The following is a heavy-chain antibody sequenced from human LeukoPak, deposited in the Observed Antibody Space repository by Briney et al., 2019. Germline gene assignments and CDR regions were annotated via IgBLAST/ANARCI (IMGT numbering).Heavy chain of an antibody. V-gene: IGHV4-59*11. D-gene: IGHD5-18*01. CDR2: IYYSGST. Sequence: PSETLSLTCTVSGASISSHYWSWIRQPPGKGLEWIGYIYYSGSTNYNPSLKSRVTISVDTSKNQFSLKLSSVTAADTAVYYCARAAWIQLAPGPMDVWGKGTTVTVSS. CDR1: GASISSHY. J-gene: IGHJ6*03. CDR3: ARAAWIQLAPGPMDV.